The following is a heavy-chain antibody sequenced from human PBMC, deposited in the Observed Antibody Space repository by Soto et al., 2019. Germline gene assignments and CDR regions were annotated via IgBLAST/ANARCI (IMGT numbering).Heavy chain of an antibody. D-gene: IGHD1-26*01. CDR3: ASAWAGANPVSLAP. J-gene: IGHJ5*02. CDR2: INHSGST. Sequence: SETLSLTCAVYGGSFSGYYWSWIRQPPGKGLEWIGEINHSGSTNYNPSLKSRVTISVDTYKNQFALKLSSVTAADRAVYYCASAWAGANPVSLAPCGQRTPVTVSS. V-gene: IGHV4-34*01. CDR1: GGSFSGYY.